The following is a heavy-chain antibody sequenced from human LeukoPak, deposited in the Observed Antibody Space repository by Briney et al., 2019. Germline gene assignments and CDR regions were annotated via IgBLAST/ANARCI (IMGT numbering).Heavy chain of an antibody. D-gene: IGHD1-7*01. CDR2: IYPGDSDT. CDR3: ARAYNWNLDYYYMDV. J-gene: IGHJ6*03. V-gene: IGHV5-51*01. CDR1: GYSFTSYW. Sequence: GESLKISCKGSGYSFTSYWIGWVRQMPGKGLEWMGIIYPGDSDTRYSPSFQGQVTISADKSISTAYLQWSSLKASDTAMYYCARAYNWNLDYYYMDVWGKGTTVTVSS.